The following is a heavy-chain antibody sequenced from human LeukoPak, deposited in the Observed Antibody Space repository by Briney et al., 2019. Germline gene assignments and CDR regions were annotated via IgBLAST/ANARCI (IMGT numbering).Heavy chain of an antibody. CDR3: ARVPHAVPASVVLLYHFGY. CDR1: GDSISRGRYY. V-gene: IGHV4-61*02. D-gene: IGHD2/OR15-2a*01. Sequence: SQTLSLTCTVSGDSISRGRYYWSWVRQPAGKELEWIGRIYASGKTDYNPYTPSLKSRVAMSLDTSKNQVSLYLTSVTAADTAMYYCARVPHAVPASVVLLYHFGYWGQGTLVNVAS. CDR2: IYASGKT. J-gene: IGHJ4*02.